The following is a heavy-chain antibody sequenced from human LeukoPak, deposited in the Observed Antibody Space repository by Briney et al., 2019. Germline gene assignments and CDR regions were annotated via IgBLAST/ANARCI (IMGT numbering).Heavy chain of an antibody. V-gene: IGHV1-3*01. J-gene: IGHJ4*02. Sequence: ASVKVSCKASGYILTKYVVHWVRQAPGQRPEWTGWIKAGNGDTKYSQNFQDRLTITRDTSASTVYMELSSLTSEDAALYYCARDDCGDTCYPGGYWGQGTLVTVSS. D-gene: IGHD2-21*01. CDR3: ARDDCGDTCYPGGY. CDR1: GYILTKYV. CDR2: IKAGNGDT.